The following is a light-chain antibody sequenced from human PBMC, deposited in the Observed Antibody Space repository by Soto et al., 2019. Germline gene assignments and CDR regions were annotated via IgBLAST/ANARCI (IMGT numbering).Light chain of an antibody. Sequence: DIQMTQSTSTLSASVGDRVTITCRASQTISSWLAWYQQKPGKAPKLLIYKASRLESGVPSRISVSGSGTEFTLTISCLQPDDFATYYCQEYNSPYTFGQGTKLEIK. V-gene: IGKV1-5*03. CDR2: KAS. J-gene: IGKJ2*01. CDR3: QEYNSPYT. CDR1: QTISSW.